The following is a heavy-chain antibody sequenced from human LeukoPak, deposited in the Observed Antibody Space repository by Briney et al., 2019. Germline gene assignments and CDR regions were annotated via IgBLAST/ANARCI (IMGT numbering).Heavy chain of an antibody. Sequence: PGGSLRLSCAASGFTVSSNYMSWVRQAPGKGLEWVSVIYSGGSTYYADSVKGRFTISRDNSKNTLYLQMNSLRAEDTAVYYCARWGRSDYYYGMDVWGQGTTVTVSS. J-gene: IGHJ6*02. CDR1: GFTVSSNY. CDR3: ARWGRSDYYYGMDV. D-gene: IGHD3-16*01. V-gene: IGHV3-66*01. CDR2: IYSGGST.